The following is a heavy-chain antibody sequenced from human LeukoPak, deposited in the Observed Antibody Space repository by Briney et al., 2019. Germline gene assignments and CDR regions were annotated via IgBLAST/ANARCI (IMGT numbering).Heavy chain of an antibody. J-gene: IGHJ4*02. CDR2: ISGSSTYI. CDR3: ARSLGIGPHYFDN. Sequence: GGSLRLSCAASGFTFSTYSMNWVRQAPGKGLEWVSSISGSSTYIYDADSLKGRFTISRDNAKNSLCLQMNSLRAEDTAVYYCARSLGIGPHYFDNWGQGTLVTVSS. D-gene: IGHD3-16*01. CDR1: GFTFSTYS. V-gene: IGHV3-21*01.